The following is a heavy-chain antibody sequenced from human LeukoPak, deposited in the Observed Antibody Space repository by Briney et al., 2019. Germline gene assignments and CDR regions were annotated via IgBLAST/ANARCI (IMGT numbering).Heavy chain of an antibody. J-gene: IGHJ4*02. CDR2: IDWNGGST. V-gene: IGHV3-20*04. CDR1: GFTLDDYG. D-gene: IGHD6-6*01. CDR3: ARAYTSSSGGFDY. Sequence: GSLRLSCAASGFTLDDYGMSWVRQAPGEGLEWVSSIDWNGGSTGYADSVKGRFTISRDNAKNSLSLQMNSLRAEDTAFYYCARAYTSSSGGFDYWGQGTLVTVSS.